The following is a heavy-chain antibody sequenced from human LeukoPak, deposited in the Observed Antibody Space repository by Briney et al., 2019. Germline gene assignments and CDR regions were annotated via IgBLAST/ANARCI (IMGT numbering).Heavy chain of an antibody. Sequence: ASVKVSCKASGYTFTSYYMHWVRQAPGQGLEWMGIINPSGGSTSYAQKFQGRVTMTRDMSTSTVYMELSSLRSEDTAVYYCARGIDRYCSGGSCYPMSYWGQGTLVTVSS. CDR3: ARGIDRYCSGGSCYPMSY. V-gene: IGHV1-46*01. CDR1: GYTFTSYY. D-gene: IGHD2-15*01. J-gene: IGHJ4*02. CDR2: INPSGGST.